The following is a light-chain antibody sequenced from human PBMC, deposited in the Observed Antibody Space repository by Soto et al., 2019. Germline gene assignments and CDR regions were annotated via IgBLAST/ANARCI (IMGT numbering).Light chain of an antibody. V-gene: IGKV3-20*01. Sequence: EIVLTQSPGTLSLSPGERATLSCRVSQSVSSSYLAWYQHKLGQAPRLLIYGASNRATGISDRFSGSGSGTDFTLTISRLEPEDFAVYYCQQYGNSPLYTFGQGTKREIK. CDR2: GAS. CDR1: QSVSSSY. CDR3: QQYGNSPLYT. J-gene: IGKJ2*01.